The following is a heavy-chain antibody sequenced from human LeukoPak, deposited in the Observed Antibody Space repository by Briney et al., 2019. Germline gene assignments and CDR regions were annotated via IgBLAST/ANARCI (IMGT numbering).Heavy chain of an antibody. D-gene: IGHD5-12*01. CDR1: GYTFTSYA. CDR3: ARGGSGYVFPWFDP. V-gene: IGHV1-3*01. J-gene: IGHJ5*02. CDR2: INAGNGNT. Sequence: ASVKVSCKASGYTFTSYAMHWVRQAPGQRLEWMGWINAGNGNTEYSQKFQGRVTITRDTSASTAYMELSSLRSEDTAVYCCARGGSGYVFPWFDPWGQGTLVTVSS.